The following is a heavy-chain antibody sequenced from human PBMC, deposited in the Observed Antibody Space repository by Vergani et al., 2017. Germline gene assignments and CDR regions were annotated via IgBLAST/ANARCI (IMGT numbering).Heavy chain of an antibody. CDR3: ARAYYDFWSGYYTGIHRIKYNWFDP. V-gene: IGHV4-34*01. CDR1: GGSFSGYY. D-gene: IGHD3-3*01. J-gene: IGHJ5*02. Sequence: QVQLQQWGAGLLKPSETLSLTCAVYGGSFSGYYWSWIRQPPGKGLEWIGEINHSGSTNYNPSLKSRVTISVDTSKNQFSLKLSSVTAADSAVYYCARAYYDFWSGYYTGIHRIKYNWFDPWGQGTLVTVSS. CDR2: INHSGST.